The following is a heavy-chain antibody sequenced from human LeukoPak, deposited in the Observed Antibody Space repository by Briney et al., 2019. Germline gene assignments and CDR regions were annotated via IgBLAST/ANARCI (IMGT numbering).Heavy chain of an antibody. Sequence: SETLSLTCTVSGGSISSYYRSWIRQPPGKGLEWIGYIYYSGSTNYNPSLKSRVTISVDTSKNQFSLKLSSVTAADTAVYYCARHYYDSSGYWDYWGQGTLVTVSS. J-gene: IGHJ4*02. D-gene: IGHD3-22*01. CDR3: ARHYYDSSGYWDY. CDR1: GGSISSYY. CDR2: IYYSGST. V-gene: IGHV4-59*08.